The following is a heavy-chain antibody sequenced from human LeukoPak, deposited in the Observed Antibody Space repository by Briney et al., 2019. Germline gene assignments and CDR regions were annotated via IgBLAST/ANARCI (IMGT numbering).Heavy chain of an antibody. CDR2: ISSSSLYI. D-gene: IGHD6-19*01. CDR1: GFTFSSYS. Sequence: HPGGSLRLSCAASGFTFSSYSMNWVRQAPGKGLEWVSSISSSSLYIYYADSVKGRFTVSRDNAKNSLYLQMDSLRAEDTAVYYCAKVGTPSSGWTHSYYYYMDVWGKGTTVTVSS. V-gene: IGHV3-21*04. CDR3: AKVGTPSSGWTHSYYYYMDV. J-gene: IGHJ6*03.